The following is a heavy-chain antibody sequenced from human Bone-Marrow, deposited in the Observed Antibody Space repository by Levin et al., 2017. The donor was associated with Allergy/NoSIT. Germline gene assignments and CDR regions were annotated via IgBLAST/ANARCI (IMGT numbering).Heavy chain of an antibody. CDR1: GGSISSYY. CDR2: IYYSGST. Sequence: SETLSLTCTVSGGSISSYYWSWIRQPPGKGLEWIGYIYYSGSTNYNPSLKSRVTISVDTSKNQFSLKLSSVTAADTAVYYCARARWFTVDWFDPWGQGTLVTVSS. CDR3: ARARWFTVDWFDP. D-gene: IGHD3-10*01. J-gene: IGHJ5*02. V-gene: IGHV4-59*01.